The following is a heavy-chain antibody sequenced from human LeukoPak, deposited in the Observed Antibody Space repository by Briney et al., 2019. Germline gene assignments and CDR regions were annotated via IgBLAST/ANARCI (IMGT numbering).Heavy chain of an antibody. Sequence: GSLRLFFAASGFTFSNYAMNLVRPASGEGLELVSAISSSDGSTFYADSVKGRFTISRDNSKNTLYLQMNSLRAEDTAVYYCAKDRYTSWYYFDYWGQGTLVTVSS. CDR2: ISSSDGST. CDR1: GFTFSNYA. V-gene: IGHV3-23*01. J-gene: IGHJ4*02. CDR3: AKDRYTSWYYFDY. D-gene: IGHD2-2*01.